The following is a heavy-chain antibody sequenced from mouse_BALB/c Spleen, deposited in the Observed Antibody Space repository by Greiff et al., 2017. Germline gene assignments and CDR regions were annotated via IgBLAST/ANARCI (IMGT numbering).Heavy chain of an antibody. Sequence: EVKLMESGAELVKPGASVKLSCTASGFNIKDTYMHWVKQRPEQGLEWIGRIDPANGNTKYDPKFQGKATITADTSSNTAYLQLSSLTSEDTAVYYCARPYDYFAYWGQGTLVTVSA. J-gene: IGHJ3*01. V-gene: IGHV14-3*02. CDR3: ARPYDYFAY. D-gene: IGHD2-4*01. CDR1: GFNIKDTY. CDR2: IDPANGNT.